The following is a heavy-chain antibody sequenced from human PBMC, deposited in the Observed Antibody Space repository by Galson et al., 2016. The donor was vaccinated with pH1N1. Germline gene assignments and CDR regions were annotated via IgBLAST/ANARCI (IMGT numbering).Heavy chain of an antibody. D-gene: IGHD2/OR15-2a*01. CDR2: ISSSSIYI. CDR3: ARRGESTTLVRDHFDY. CDR1: GFTFSSYS. V-gene: IGHV3-21*01. Sequence: SLRLSCAVSGFTFSSYSMNWVRQAPGKGLEWVASISSSSIYIYHADSVKGRFTISRDNAKRSLYLQMNSLTAEDTAVYYCARRGESTTLVRDHFDYWGQGTLVTVSS. J-gene: IGHJ4*02.